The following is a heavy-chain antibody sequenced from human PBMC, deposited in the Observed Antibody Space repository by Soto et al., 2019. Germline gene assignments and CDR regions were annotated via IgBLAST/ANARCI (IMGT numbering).Heavy chain of an antibody. V-gene: IGHV4-34*01. Sequence: SETLSLTCAVYGGSFSGYYWTWIRQPPGTGLEWNREINHSGSTNYNPSHKSRVTISVDTPKNQFSLKLTSVTSADTAVYYCARDKITGLFDYWGQGTLVTVSS. J-gene: IGHJ4*02. D-gene: IGHD2-8*02. CDR3: ARDKITGLFDY. CDR2: INHSGST. CDR1: GGSFSGYY.